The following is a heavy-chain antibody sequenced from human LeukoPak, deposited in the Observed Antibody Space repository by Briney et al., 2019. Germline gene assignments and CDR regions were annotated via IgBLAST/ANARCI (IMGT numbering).Heavy chain of an antibody. CDR3: ARSVGTRGLYYYYGMDV. CDR2: INAGNGNT. D-gene: IGHD4-23*01. CDR1: GYTFTSYA. V-gene: IGHV1-3*01. Sequence: ASVTVSCKASGYTFTSYAMHWVRQAPGQRLEWMGWINAGNGNTKYSQKFQGRVTITRDTSASTAYMELSSLRSEDTAVYYCARSVGTRGLYYYYGMDVWGQGTTVTVSS. J-gene: IGHJ6*02.